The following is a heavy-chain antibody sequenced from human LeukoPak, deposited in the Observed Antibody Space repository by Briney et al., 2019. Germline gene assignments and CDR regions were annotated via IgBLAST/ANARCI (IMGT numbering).Heavy chain of an antibody. CDR3: ATSSLRPYSFDS. J-gene: IGHJ4*02. V-gene: IGHV3-72*01. Sequence: GGSLRLSCVASGFAFSDRYMDWVRQAPGKGLEWIGRIRDKANSYTAEYAASVKGRFTISRDDSENSLYLQMSSLKTEDTAVYYCATSSLRPYSFDSWGQGTLVTVSP. D-gene: IGHD2-15*01. CDR2: IRDKANSYTA. CDR1: GFAFSDRY.